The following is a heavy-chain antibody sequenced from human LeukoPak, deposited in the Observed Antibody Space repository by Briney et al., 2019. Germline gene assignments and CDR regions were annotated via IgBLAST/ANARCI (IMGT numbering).Heavy chain of an antibody. CDR3: ARDRARGESSGLLDY. CDR2: INPSGGSR. CDR1: GYTFTRYY. V-gene: IGHV1-46*01. J-gene: IGHJ4*02. Sequence: ASVKVSCKASGYTFTRYYMHWVRQAPGQGLEWMGIINPSGGSRSYAQKFQGRVTMIRDTSTSTVYMELSSLRSEDTAVYYCARDRARGESSGLLDYWGQGTLVTVSS. D-gene: IGHD6-19*01.